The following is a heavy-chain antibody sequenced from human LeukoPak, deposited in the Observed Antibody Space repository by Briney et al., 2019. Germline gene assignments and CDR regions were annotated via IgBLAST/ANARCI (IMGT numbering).Heavy chain of an antibody. CDR1: GFTFSSYA. CDR2: ISGSGGST. D-gene: IGHD3-3*01. Sequence: GGSLRLSCAVSGFTFSSYAMSWVRQAPGKGLEWVSAISGSGGSTYYADSVKGRFTISRDNSKNTLYLQMNSLRAEDTAVYYCAKDSTSYYDFWSGYLGVHFDYWGQGTLVTVSS. J-gene: IGHJ4*02. V-gene: IGHV3-23*01. CDR3: AKDSTSYYDFWSGYLGVHFDY.